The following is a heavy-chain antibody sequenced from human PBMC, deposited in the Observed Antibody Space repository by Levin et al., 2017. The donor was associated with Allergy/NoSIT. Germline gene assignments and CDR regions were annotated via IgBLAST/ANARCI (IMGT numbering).Heavy chain of an antibody. J-gene: IGHJ4*02. CDR3: ARDSTSGSYYFDY. CDR2: IIPIFGTA. CDR1: GGTFSSYA. D-gene: IGHD1-26*01. V-gene: IGHV1-69*01. Sequence: KISCKASGGTFSSYAISWVRQAPGQGLEWMGGIIPIFGTANYAQKFQGRVTITADESTSTAYMELSSLRSEDTAVYYCARDSTSGSYYFDYWGQGTLVTVSS.